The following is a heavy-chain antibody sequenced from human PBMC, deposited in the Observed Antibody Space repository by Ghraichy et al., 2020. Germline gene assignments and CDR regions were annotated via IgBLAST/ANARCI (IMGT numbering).Heavy chain of an antibody. J-gene: IGHJ4*02. CDR1: GGSFSGYY. D-gene: IGHD3-10*01. CDR3: ARGDIRGVIKARRMNDY. CDR2: INHSGST. Sequence: SQTLSLTCAVYGGSFSGYYWSWIRQPPGKGLEWIGEINHSGSTNYNPSLKSRVTISVDTSKNQFSLKLSSVTAADTAVYYCARGDIRGVIKARRMNDYWGQGTLVTVSS. V-gene: IGHV4-34*01.